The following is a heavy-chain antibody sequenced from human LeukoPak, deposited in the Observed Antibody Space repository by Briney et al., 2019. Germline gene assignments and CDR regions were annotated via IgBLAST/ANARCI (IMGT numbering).Heavy chain of an antibody. V-gene: IGHV1-46*01. CDR3: ARGGERWLSSKKSFDY. CDR1: GYTFTSFY. CDR2: INASGGST. Sequence: ASVKVSCKASGYTFTSFYMHWLRRSPGQGGEWLRVINASGGSTSYAQKFQGRVTMTRDTSTSTVYMELSSLRSEDTAVYYCARGGERWLSSKKSFDYWGQGTLVTVSS. J-gene: IGHJ4*02. D-gene: IGHD3-22*01.